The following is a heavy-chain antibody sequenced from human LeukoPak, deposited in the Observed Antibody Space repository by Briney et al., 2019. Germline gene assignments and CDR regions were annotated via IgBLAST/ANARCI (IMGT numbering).Heavy chain of an antibody. J-gene: IGHJ2*01. CDR1: GFTVSSNY. V-gene: IGHV3-66*01. Sequence: HPGGSLRLSCAASGFTVSSNYMSWVRQAPGKGLEWVSVIYSGGSTYYADSVKGRFTISRDNSKNTLYLQMNSLRAEDTAVYYCAHLWGDSFPDWYFDLWGRGTLVTVSS. D-gene: IGHD2-21*02. CDR3: AHLWGDSFPDWYFDL. CDR2: IYSGGST.